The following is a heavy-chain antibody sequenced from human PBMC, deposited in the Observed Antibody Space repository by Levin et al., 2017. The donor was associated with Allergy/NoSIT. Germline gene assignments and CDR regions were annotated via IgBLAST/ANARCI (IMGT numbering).Heavy chain of an antibody. CDR2: IRNKAHGGTT. J-gene: IGHJ4*02. Sequence: GESLKISCTGSGFTFGDYDMSWVRQAPGKGLEWVGFIRNKAHGGTTEYAASVKGRLTISRDDSKSIAYLQMNSLKTEDTAVYFCARGGPPNYDYNWGSYRDGYFDYWGQGTLVTVSS. CDR1: GFTFGDYD. D-gene: IGHD3-16*02. V-gene: IGHV3-49*04. CDR3: ARGGPPNYDYNWGSYRDGYFDY.